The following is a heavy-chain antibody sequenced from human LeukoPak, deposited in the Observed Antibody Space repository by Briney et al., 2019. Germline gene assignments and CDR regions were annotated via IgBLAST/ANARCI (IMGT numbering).Heavy chain of an antibody. V-gene: IGHV3-21*01. D-gene: IGHD5-12*01. J-gene: IGHJ6*02. CDR1: GFTFSSYS. Sequence: PGGSRRLSCAASGFTFSSYSMNWVRQAPGKGLEWVSSISSSSSYIYYADSVKGRFTISRDNAKNSLYLQMNSLRAEDTAVYYCARTDIVATTPLYYYGMDVWGQGTTVTVSS. CDR2: ISSSSSYI. CDR3: ARTDIVATTPLYYYGMDV.